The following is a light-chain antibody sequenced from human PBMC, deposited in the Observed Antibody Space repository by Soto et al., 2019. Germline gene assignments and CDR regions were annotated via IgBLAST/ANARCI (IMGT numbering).Light chain of an antibody. J-gene: IGLJ3*02. CDR3: ASGDESLSGPNWV. CDR2: RNN. Sequence: QSVLTHPPSASGTPGQRVTISCSGSSSNIGSNNVYWYQQLPGTAPKLLIYRNNQRPSGVPDRFSDSKSGTSASLAISGLRSEDEADYYCASGDESLSGPNWVFGGGTKLTVL. CDR1: SSNIGSNN. V-gene: IGLV1-47*01.